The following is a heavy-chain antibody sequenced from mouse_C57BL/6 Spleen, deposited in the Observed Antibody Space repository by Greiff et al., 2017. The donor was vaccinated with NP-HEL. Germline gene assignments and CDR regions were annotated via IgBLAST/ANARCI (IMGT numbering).Heavy chain of an antibody. CDR1: GYAFSSYW. Sequence: QVQLKQSGAELVKPGASVKISCKASGYAFSSYWMNWVKQRPGKGLEWIGQIYPGDGDTKYNGKFKGKATLTADKSSSTAYMQLSRLTSTDSAVYFCARRDTAQATFIDYAMDDWGKGTSVSVSS. CDR3: ARRDTAQATFIDYAMDD. D-gene: IGHD3-2*02. CDR2: IYPGDGDT. V-gene: IGHV1-80*01. J-gene: IGHJ4*01.